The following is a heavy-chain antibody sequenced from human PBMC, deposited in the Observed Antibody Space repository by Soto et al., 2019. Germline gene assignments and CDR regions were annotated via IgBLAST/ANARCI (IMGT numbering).Heavy chain of an antibody. J-gene: IGHJ3*02. CDR2: IYPGDSDT. CDR3: ARFLGIAVAGTGDAFDI. V-gene: IGHV5-51*01. CDR1: GYSFTSYW. D-gene: IGHD6-19*01. Sequence: GESLKISCKGSGYSFTSYWIGWVRQMPGKGLEWMGIIYPGDSDTRYSPSFQGQVTISADKSSSTAYLQWSSLKASDTAMYYCARFLGIAVAGTGDAFDIWGQGTMVTVSS.